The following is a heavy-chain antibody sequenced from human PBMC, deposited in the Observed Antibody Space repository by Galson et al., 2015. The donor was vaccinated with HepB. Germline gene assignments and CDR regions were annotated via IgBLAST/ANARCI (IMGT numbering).Heavy chain of an antibody. Sequence: SLRLSCAASGFTFSSYAMSWVRQAPGKGLEWVSTLSGSGDNTYYADSVKGRFTISRDNSKNTLYLQMISLGAEDTALYYCARDPSSYGSNWRQPLYWYFDLWGRGTLVTVSS. V-gene: IGHV3-23*01. CDR2: LSGSGDNT. D-gene: IGHD6-13*01. CDR1: GFTFSSYA. CDR3: ARDPSSYGSNWRQPLYWYFDL. J-gene: IGHJ2*01.